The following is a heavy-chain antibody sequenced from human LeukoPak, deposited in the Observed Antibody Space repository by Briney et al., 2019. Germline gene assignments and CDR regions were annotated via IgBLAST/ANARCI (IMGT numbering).Heavy chain of an antibody. CDR3: ARIRFGESYAPKSYYYYYMDV. CDR2: ISYDGSNK. Sequence: GGSLRLSCAASGFTFSSYGMHWVRQAPGKGLEWVAVISYDGSNKYYADSVKGRFTISRDNSKNSLYLQMNRLRVEDTAVYYCARIRFGESYAPKSYYYYYMDVWGIGTTVTISS. V-gene: IGHV3-30*03. D-gene: IGHD3-10*01. J-gene: IGHJ6*03. CDR1: GFTFSSYG.